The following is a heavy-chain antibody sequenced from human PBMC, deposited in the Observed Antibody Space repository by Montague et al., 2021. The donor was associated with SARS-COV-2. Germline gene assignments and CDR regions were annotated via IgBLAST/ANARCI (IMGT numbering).Heavy chain of an antibody. D-gene: IGHD3-3*01. J-gene: IGHJ6*02. Sequence: SLRLSCAASGFTFSSYWMSWVRQAPGKGLEWVANIKQDGSEKYYVDSVKGRFTISRDNAKNSLYLQMNSLRAEDTAVYYCARDPVDRITIFGVVSGYYYYGMDVWGQGTTGTVSS. V-gene: IGHV3-7*01. CDR1: GFTFSSYW. CDR3: ARDPVDRITIFGVVSGYYYYGMDV. CDR2: IKQDGSEK.